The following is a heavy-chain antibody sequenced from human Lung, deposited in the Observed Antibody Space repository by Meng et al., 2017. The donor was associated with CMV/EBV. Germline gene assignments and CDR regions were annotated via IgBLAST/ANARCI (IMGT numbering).Heavy chain of an antibody. CDR1: GFTFSSYE. CDR3: TSYYYDSSGYRDY. V-gene: IGHV3-48*03. CDR2: ISSSGSTI. Sequence: GESMKISCAASGFTFSSYEMNWVRQAPGKGLEWVSYISSSGSTIYYADSVKGRFTISSDNAKNSLYLQMNSLRDEDTAVYYCTSYYYDSSGYRDYWGQGTLVTVSS. J-gene: IGHJ4*02. D-gene: IGHD3-22*01.